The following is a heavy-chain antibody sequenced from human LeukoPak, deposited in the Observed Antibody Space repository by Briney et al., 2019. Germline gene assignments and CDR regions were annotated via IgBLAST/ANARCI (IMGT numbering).Heavy chain of an antibody. V-gene: IGHV7-4-1*02. D-gene: IGHD4-17*01. J-gene: IGHJ4*02. CDR2: INTNTGNP. CDR1: GYTFTRYA. CDR3: ASERAVTTPQGFDY. Sequence: ASVKVSCKASGYTFTRYAMNWVRQAPGQGLEWMGWINTNTGNPTYAQGFTGRFVFSLDTSVSTAYLQISSLKAEDTAVYYCASERAVTTPQGFDYWGQGTLVTVSS.